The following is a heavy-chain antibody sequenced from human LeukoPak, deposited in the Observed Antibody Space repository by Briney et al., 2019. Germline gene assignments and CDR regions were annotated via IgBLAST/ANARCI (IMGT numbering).Heavy chain of an antibody. V-gene: IGHV3-21*04. Sequence: PGGSLRLACAASGFTFSSYSMNWVRQAPGKGLEWVSSISSSSSYIYYADSVKGRFTISRDNSKNTVNLQMNSLRAEDTAIYYCAKVTTVVVVTGILLDYWGQGTLVTVSS. CDR1: GFTFSSYS. J-gene: IGHJ4*02. D-gene: IGHD4-23*01. CDR2: ISSSSSYI. CDR3: AKVTTVVVVTGILLDY.